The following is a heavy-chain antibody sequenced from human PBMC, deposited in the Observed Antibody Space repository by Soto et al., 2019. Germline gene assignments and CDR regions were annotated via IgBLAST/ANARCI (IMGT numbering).Heavy chain of an antibody. Sequence: QVQLQESGPGLVKPSETLSLTCTVSGGSVSSGSYYWSWIRQPPGKGLECIGFIYYSGSTNYNPSRRSRVPISVDTSKNQFSLRLISVTADDTAVYCCAREALATNWIDPWGQGTLVTVSS. CDR2: IYYSGST. D-gene: IGHD3-3*02. V-gene: IGHV4-61*01. J-gene: IGHJ5*02. CDR3: AREALATNWIDP. CDR1: GGSVSSGSYY.